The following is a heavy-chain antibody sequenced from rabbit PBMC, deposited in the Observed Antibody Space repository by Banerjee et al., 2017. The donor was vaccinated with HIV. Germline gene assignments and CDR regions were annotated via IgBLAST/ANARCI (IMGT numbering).Heavy chain of an antibody. CDR2: INTSSGNT. J-gene: IGHJ4*01. CDR1: GFTLSSYH. Sequence: QSLEESGGDLVKPGASLTLTCTASGFTLSSYHMCWVRQAPGKGLEWIACINTSSGNTVYASWAKGRFTISKTSSTTVTLQMTSLTAADTATYFCARDLAGVIGWNFGLWGQGTLVTVS. CDR3: ARDLAGVIGWNFGL. D-gene: IGHD4-1*01. V-gene: IGHV1S40*01.